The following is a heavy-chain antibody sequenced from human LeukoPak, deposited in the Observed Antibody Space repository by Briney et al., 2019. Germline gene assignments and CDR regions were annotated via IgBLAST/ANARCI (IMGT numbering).Heavy chain of an antibody. CDR2: ISSSSSYI. J-gene: IGHJ5*02. V-gene: IGHV3-21*04. CDR3: ARALAAAGTFWFDP. CDR1: GFTFSSYS. D-gene: IGHD6-13*01. Sequence: SGGSLRLSCAASGFTFSSYSMNWVRQAPGKGLEWVSSISSSSSYIYYADSVKGRFTISRDNAKNSLYLQMNSLRAEDTAVYYCARALAAAGTFWFDPWGQGTLVTVSS.